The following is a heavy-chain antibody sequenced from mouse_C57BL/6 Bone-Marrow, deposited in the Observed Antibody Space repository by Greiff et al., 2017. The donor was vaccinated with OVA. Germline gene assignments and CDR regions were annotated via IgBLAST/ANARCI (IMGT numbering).Heavy chain of an antibody. CDR3: AREGWGWEYFDY. CDR2: INPGSGGT. Sequence: QVHVKQSGAELVRPGTSVKVSCKASGYAFTNYLIEWVKQRPGQGLEWIGVINPGSGGTNYNEKFKGKATLTADKSSSTAYMQLSSLTSEDSAVYFCAREGWGWEYFDYWGQGTTLTVSS. CDR1: GYAFTNYL. D-gene: IGHD3-3*01. V-gene: IGHV1-54*01. J-gene: IGHJ2*01.